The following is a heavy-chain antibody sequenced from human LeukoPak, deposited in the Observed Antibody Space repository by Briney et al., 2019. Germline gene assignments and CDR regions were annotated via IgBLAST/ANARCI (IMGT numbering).Heavy chain of an antibody. V-gene: IGHV4-59*01. Sequence: PSETLSLTCTVSGGSISSYYWSWIREPPGKGLEWIGYIYYGGSTDYNPSLKSRVTISKDTPKTQFSLRLSSVTAADTAVYYCARARLDSSGRFDYWGQGTLVTVSS. D-gene: IGHD3-22*01. CDR3: ARARLDSSGRFDY. J-gene: IGHJ4*02. CDR2: IYYGGST. CDR1: GGSISSYY.